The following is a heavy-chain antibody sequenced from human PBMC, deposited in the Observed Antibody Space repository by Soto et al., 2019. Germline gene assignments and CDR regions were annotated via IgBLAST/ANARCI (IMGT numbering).Heavy chain of an antibody. Sequence: SETLSLTCTVSGGSISSYYWSWIRQPPGKGLEWIGYIYYSGSTNYNPSLKSRVTISVDTSKNQFSLKLSSVTAADTAVYYCARRTYYYDSSGYPNFYYWGQGTLVTVSS. CDR2: IYYSGST. V-gene: IGHV4-59*08. CDR1: GGSISSYY. D-gene: IGHD3-22*01. J-gene: IGHJ4*02. CDR3: ARRTYYYDSSGYPNFYY.